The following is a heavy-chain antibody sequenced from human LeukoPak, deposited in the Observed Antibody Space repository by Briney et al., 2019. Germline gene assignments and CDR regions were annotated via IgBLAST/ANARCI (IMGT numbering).Heavy chain of an antibody. CDR1: GGSISSYY. CDR2: IYYSGST. Sequence: PSETLSLTCTVSGGSISSYYWSWIRQPPEKGLEWIGYIYYSGSTNYNPSLKSRVTISVDTSKNQFSLKLSSVTAADTAVYYCAGDYGSGSYWGQGTLVTVSS. J-gene: IGHJ4*02. CDR3: AGDYGSGSY. D-gene: IGHD3-10*01. V-gene: IGHV4-59*01.